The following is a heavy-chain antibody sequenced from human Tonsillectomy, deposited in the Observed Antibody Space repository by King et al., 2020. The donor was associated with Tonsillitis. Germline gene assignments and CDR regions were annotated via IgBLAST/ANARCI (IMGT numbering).Heavy chain of an antibody. J-gene: IGHJ5*02. Sequence: MQLQESGPGLVKPSETLSLTCTVSGGSISSSSYYWGWIRQPPGTGLEWIGSIYYSWSTYYNPSLKSRVTISVDTSKNQFSLKLSSVTAAYTAVYYCASTTGDDYGSGSDDNDLSSVWGDPWGQGTRVTVS. D-gene: IGHD3-10*01. CDR1: GGSISSSSYY. CDR3: ASTTGDDYGSGSDDNDLSSVWGDP. CDR2: IYYSWST. V-gene: IGHV4-39*01.